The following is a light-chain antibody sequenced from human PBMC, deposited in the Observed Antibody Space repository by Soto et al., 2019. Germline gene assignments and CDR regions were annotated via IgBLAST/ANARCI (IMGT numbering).Light chain of an antibody. CDR2: GNS. J-gene: IGLJ2*01. CDR1: SSNIGAGYD. V-gene: IGLV1-40*01. CDR3: QSYDSSLSAVV. Sequence: QSVLTQPPSVSGAPGQRVTISCTGSSSNIGAGYDVHWYQQLPGTAPKLLIYGNSNRPSGVPDRFSGFKSGTSASLAITGLQAEDGADYYCQSYDSSLSAVVFGGGTKLTVL.